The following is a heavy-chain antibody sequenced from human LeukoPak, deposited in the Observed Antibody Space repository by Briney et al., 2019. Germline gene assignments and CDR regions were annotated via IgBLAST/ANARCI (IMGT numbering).Heavy chain of an antibody. CDR3: TTGSEPTYFDY. D-gene: IGHD3-3*01. CDR2: IKSKTDGGTT. Sequence: GGSLRLSCAASGFTFSNAWMSWVRQAPGKGLEWVGRIKSKTDGGTTDYAAPVKGKFTISRDDSKNTLYLQMNSLKTEDTAVYYCTTGSEPTYFDYWGQGTLVTVSS. V-gene: IGHV3-15*01. CDR1: GFTFSNAW. J-gene: IGHJ4*02.